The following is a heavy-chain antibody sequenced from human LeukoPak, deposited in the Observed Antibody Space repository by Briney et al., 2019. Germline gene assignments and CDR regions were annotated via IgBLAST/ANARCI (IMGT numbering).Heavy chain of an antibody. Sequence: PSETLSPTCTVSGGSISSYYWSWIRQPPGKGLEWIGYIYYSGSTNYNPSLKSRVTISVDTSKNQFSLKLSSVTPADTAVYYCARGGYYGLGSDFRFDPWGQGTLVTVSS. J-gene: IGHJ5*02. CDR1: GGSISSYY. CDR3: ARGGYYGLGSDFRFDP. CDR2: IYYSGST. D-gene: IGHD3-10*01. V-gene: IGHV4-59*01.